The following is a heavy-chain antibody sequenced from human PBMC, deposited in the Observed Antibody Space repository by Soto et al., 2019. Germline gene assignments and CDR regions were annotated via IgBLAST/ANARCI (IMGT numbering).Heavy chain of an antibody. CDR1: GYTLTSYG. CDR3: ARAGAFYETSGYPWSTFDI. J-gene: IGHJ3*02. V-gene: IGHV1-18*01. Sequence: QVHLVQSGAEVKKPGASVKVSCKASGYTLTSYGISWVRQAPGQGLQWMGWISAYNGNTNYADKFQGRVTMTKDTSTRTAHMEVRSLRSDDTAVYYCARAGAFYETSGYPWSTFDIWGQGTMVTVSS. CDR2: ISAYNGNT. D-gene: IGHD3-22*01.